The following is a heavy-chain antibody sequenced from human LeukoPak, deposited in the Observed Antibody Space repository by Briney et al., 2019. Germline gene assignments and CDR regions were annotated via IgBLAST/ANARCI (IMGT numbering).Heavy chain of an antibody. CDR1: GFTFSSYA. V-gene: IGHV3-74*01. J-gene: IGHJ4*02. Sequence: PGGSLRLSCAASGFTFSSYAMHWVRHAPGKGLVWVSRINSDGSSTNYADSVKGRFTISRDNAKNTLYLQMNSLRGEDTAVYYCARVAGGNSPYYFDYWGQGTLVTVSS. D-gene: IGHD4-23*01. CDR2: INSDGSST. CDR3: ARVAGGNSPYYFDY.